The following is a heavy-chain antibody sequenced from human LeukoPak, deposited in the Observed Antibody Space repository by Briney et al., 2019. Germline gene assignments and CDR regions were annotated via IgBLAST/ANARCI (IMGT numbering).Heavy chain of an antibody. J-gene: IGHJ4*02. CDR1: GGSFSGCY. Sequence: SETLSLTCAVYGGSFSGCYWSWIRQPPGKGLEWIGEINHSGSTNYNPSLKSRVTISVDTSKNQFSLKLSSVTAADTAVYYCARITVTTTPDDYWGQGTLVTVSS. V-gene: IGHV4-34*01. CDR2: INHSGST. CDR3: ARITVTTTPDDY. D-gene: IGHD4-17*01.